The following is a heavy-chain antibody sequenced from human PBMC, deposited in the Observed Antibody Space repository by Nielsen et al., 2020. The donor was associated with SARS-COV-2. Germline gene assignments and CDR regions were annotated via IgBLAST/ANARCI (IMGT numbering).Heavy chain of an antibody. CDR3: ARDHSLTTVTKAYAFGI. CDR2: INRSSSNI. V-gene: IGHV3-21*01. J-gene: IGHJ3*02. CDR1: GVSFSSYS. D-gene: IGHD4-17*01. Sequence: GGSLSLSCAASGVSFSSYSMNWVRQAPGKGLEWVSSINRSSSNIYNADPVKGRFTTSRNNAKNSLCQQMNSLGAENTAVYYCARDHSLTTVTKAYAFGIWGQGTMVTVSS.